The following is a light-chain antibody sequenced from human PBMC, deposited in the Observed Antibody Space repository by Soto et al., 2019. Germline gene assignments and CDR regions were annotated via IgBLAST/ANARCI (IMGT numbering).Light chain of an antibody. V-gene: IGKV3-15*01. Sequence: EIVMTQSPATLSVSPGERATLSCRASQSVSSNLAWYQHKPGQAPRLLIYGASTRATGIPGRFSASGSGTEFSLTISSLQSEDFAVYYCQQYNNWPPKQYTFGQGTKLEIK. J-gene: IGKJ2*01. CDR3: QQYNNWPPKQYT. CDR2: GAS. CDR1: QSVSSN.